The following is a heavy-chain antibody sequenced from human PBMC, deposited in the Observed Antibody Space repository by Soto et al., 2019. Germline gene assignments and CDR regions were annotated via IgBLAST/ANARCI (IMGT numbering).Heavy chain of an antibody. D-gene: IGHD1-1*01. CDR1: GDSISTTSYY. CDR2: VSYAGST. CDR3: ARHSIYSETGTNWFDP. Sequence: QLQLQESGPGLVKPSETLSPTCSVSGDSISTTSYYWGWVRQPPGKGLECIGSVSYAGSTYYNPSLNSRVTISVDRSKNQFSLRLNSVTAADTAVYFCARHSIYSETGTNWFDPWGQGTLVTVSS. V-gene: IGHV4-39*01. J-gene: IGHJ5*02.